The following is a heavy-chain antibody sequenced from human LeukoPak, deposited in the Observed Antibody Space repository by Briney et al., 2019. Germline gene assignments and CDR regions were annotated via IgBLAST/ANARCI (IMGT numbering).Heavy chain of an antibody. J-gene: IGHJ4*02. CDR2: IYYSGST. D-gene: IGHD3-22*01. Sequence: SETLSLTCTVSGGSISSSSYYWGWIRQPPGKGLEWIGSIYYSGSTYYNPSLKSRVTISVDTSKNQFSLKLSSVTAADTAVYYCARSLGRNYDSSGYPKIWGQGTLVTVSS. CDR3: ARSLGRNYDSSGYPKI. V-gene: IGHV4-39*07. CDR1: GGSISSSSYY.